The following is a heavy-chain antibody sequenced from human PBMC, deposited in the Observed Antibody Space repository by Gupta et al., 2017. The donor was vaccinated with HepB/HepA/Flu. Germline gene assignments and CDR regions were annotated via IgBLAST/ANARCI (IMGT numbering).Heavy chain of an antibody. Sequence: QVQLQESGPGLVKPSETLSLTCTVSSGPIGPVCWGWLRQPPGKGLEWIGFIHYSGSTNYNPSRKSRVTLSIDTSMIQFSLHLTSVTAADTAFYYCGGGSTPAPFDYWGQGILVTVSA. CDR3: GGGSTPAPFDY. CDR1: SGPIGPVC. CDR2: IHYSGST. J-gene: IGHJ4*02. D-gene: IGHD2-15*01. V-gene: IGHV4-59*01.